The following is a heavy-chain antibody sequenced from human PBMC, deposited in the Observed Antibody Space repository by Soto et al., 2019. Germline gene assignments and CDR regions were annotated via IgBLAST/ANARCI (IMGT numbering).Heavy chain of an antibody. V-gene: IGHV3-74*01. CDR2: IGSDGSGT. D-gene: IGHD3-10*01. J-gene: IGHJ4*02. Sequence: EVQLVESGGGLVQPGGSLRLSCAASGFPLSSYWMHWVRQAPGEGLVWVSRIGSDGSGTTYADSVKGRFTISRDNAKNTLYLQMNSLRAEDTAVYYCTRVVVGSSGEFDYWGQGTLVTVSS. CDR3: TRVVVGSSGEFDY. CDR1: GFPLSSYW.